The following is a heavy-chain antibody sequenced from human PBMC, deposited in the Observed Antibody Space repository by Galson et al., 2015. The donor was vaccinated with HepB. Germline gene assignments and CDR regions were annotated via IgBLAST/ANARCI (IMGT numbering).Heavy chain of an antibody. CDR1: GGTFRTYT. CDR3: ARAHIAVAAPYYYYGMDV. Sequence: SVKVSCKASGGTFRTYTISWVRQAPGQGLEWMGGIIPIFGTANYAQKFQGRVTITADESTSTAYMELSSLRSEDTAVYYCARAHIAVAAPYYYYGMDVWGQGTTVTVSS. J-gene: IGHJ6*02. V-gene: IGHV1-69*13. D-gene: IGHD6-19*01. CDR2: IIPIFGTA.